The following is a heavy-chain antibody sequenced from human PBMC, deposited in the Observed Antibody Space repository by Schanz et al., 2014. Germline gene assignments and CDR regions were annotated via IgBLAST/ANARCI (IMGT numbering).Heavy chain of an antibody. CDR2: ISSDGTNK. CDR3: ARLATSKSRLGDAVDI. J-gene: IGHJ3*02. V-gene: IGHV3-30*03. D-gene: IGHD6-25*01. CDR1: GFTFSNFG. Sequence: QVQLVESGGGVVQPGRSLRLSCAAFGFTFSNFGLHWVRQAPGKGLNWVGVISSDGTNKYYADSVQGRFTLSKDFSKDPLYLQLTSLRPEDTAVYYRARLATSKSRLGDAVDIWGQGTMVTVSS.